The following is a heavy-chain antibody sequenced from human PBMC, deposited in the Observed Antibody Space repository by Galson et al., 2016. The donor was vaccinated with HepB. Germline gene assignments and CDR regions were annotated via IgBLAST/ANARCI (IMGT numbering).Heavy chain of an antibody. Sequence: SCKASGGTFSSFAISWVRQAPGHGPEWMGGIIPMFGTPNYAQNFQGRVTITADESTSKAYMELSSLTSEDTAVYYCARDLWDGYSPWALGYWGQGSLVTVSS. CDR2: IIPMFGTP. V-gene: IGHV1-69*01. D-gene: IGHD5-24*01. CDR1: GGTFSSFA. J-gene: IGHJ4*02. CDR3: ARDLWDGYSPWALGY.